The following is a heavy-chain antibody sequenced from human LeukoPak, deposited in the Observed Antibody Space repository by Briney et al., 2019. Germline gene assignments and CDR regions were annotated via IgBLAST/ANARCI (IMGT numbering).Heavy chain of an antibody. Sequence: ASVKVSCKASGYTFTNYGISWVRQAPGQGLEWMGWISAYNGDTDYAQKLQGRVTMTTDTSTSTAYMELRSLRSDDTAVYYCAREGIGWFGELVSRSHMDVWGKGTTVTVSS. V-gene: IGHV1-18*01. D-gene: IGHD3-10*01. J-gene: IGHJ6*03. CDR1: GYTFTNYG. CDR3: AREGIGWFGELVSRSHMDV. CDR2: ISAYNGDT.